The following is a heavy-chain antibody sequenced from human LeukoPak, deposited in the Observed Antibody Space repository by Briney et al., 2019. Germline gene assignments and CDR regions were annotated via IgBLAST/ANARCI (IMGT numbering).Heavy chain of an antibody. CDR3: AKRSYYDYVWGSFDY. CDR1: GFTFSSYG. D-gene: IGHD3-16*01. V-gene: IGHV3-30*18. J-gene: IGHJ4*02. CDR2: ISYDGSNK. Sequence: PGGSLRLSCAASGFTFSSYGMHWVRQAPGKGLEWVAVISYDGSNKYYADSVKGRFTISRDNSKNTLYLQMNSLRAGDTAVYYCAKRSYYDYVWGSFDYWGQGTLVTVSS.